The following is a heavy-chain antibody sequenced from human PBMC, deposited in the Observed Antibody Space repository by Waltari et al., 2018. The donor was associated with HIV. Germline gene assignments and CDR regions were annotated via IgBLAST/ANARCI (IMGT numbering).Heavy chain of an antibody. V-gene: IGHV3-30-3*01. CDR2: ISYDGSDK. Sequence: QVHLVESGGGVVQPGRSLRLSCAASGFPFSTYVMHWVRQATGKGLGWVADISYDGSDKYHADTVKGRFTISRDNSRNTLYLQMNSLRPEDTAVYFCAREFYYDSTGYNSGFDYWGQGTLVTVSS. D-gene: IGHD3-22*01. J-gene: IGHJ4*02. CDR1: GFPFSTYV. CDR3: AREFYYDSTGYNSGFDY.